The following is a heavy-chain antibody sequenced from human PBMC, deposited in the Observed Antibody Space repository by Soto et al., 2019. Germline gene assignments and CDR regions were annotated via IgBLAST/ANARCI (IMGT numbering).Heavy chain of an antibody. D-gene: IGHD6-19*01. CDR2: IYYSGST. CDR3: ARGGWSLEY. Sequence: PAETLSRTCTVSGDSMTSYYWSWIRQPPGKGLEWIGYIYYSGSTNYNPSLKSRVTISVDTSKNQFSLKLSSVTAADTAVYYCARGGWSLEYWGQGTLVTVSS. CDR1: GDSMTSYY. V-gene: IGHV4-59*01. J-gene: IGHJ4*02.